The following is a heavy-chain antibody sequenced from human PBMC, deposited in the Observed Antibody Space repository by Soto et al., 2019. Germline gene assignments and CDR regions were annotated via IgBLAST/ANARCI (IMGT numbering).Heavy chain of an antibody. Sequence: EVQLVESGGGLVQPGGSLRLSCAASGFTFSSYAMHWVRQAPGKGLEYVSAISSNGGSTNYANSVKARFTISRANSKNTLYLQMGSLRAEDMAVYYCAREIRPYDMLAGYYSFGYRDVWGKGTTVTVSS. CDR1: GFTFSSYA. V-gene: IGHV3-64*01. CDR2: ISSNGGST. CDR3: AREIRPYDMLAGYYSFGYRDV. J-gene: IGHJ6*03. D-gene: IGHD3-9*01.